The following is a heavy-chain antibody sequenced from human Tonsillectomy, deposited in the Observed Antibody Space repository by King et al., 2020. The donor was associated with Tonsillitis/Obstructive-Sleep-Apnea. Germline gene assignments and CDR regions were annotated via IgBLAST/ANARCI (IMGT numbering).Heavy chain of an antibody. CDR1: GFTFSSYW. CDR3: ARFGAGVVVVPAALPFDY. D-gene: IGHD2-2*01. V-gene: IGHV3-7*01. Sequence: VQLVESGGGLVQPGGSLRLSCAASGFTFSSYWMSWVRQAPGKGLEWVANIKQDGSEKYYVDSVKGRFIISRDNAKNSLYLQMNSLRAEDTAVYYCARFGAGVVVVPAALPFDYWGQGTLVTVSS. CDR2: IKQDGSEK. J-gene: IGHJ4*02.